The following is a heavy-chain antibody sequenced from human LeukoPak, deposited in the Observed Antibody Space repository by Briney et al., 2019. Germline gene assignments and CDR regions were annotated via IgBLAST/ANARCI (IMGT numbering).Heavy chain of an antibody. CDR1: GYTLTELS. CDR3: ATNMITFGGVIV. V-gene: IGHV1-24*01. CDR2: FDPEDGET. Sequence: EASVKVSCKVSGYTLTELSMHWVRQAPGKGLEWVGGFDPEDGETIYAQKFQGRVTMTEDTSTDTAYMELSSLRSEDTAVYYCATNMITFGGVIVWGQGTLVTVSS. J-gene: IGHJ4*02. D-gene: IGHD3-16*02.